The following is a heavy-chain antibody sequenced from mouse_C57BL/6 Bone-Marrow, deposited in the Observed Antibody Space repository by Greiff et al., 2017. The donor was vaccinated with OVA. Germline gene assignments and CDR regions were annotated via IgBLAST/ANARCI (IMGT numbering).Heavy chain of an antibody. Sequence: QVQLKQPGAELVKPGASVKLSCKASGYTFTSYWMQWVKQRPGQGLEWIGEIDPSDSYTNYNQKFKGKATLTVDTSSSTAYMQLSSLTSEDSAVYYCARRRGYYSNFAWFAYWGQGTLVTVSA. J-gene: IGHJ3*01. V-gene: IGHV1-50*01. CDR2: IDPSDSYT. CDR3: ARRRGYYSNFAWFAY. D-gene: IGHD2-5*01. CDR1: GYTFTSYW.